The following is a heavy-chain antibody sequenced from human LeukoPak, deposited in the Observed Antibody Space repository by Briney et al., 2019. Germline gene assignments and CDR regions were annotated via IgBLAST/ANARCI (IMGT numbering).Heavy chain of an antibody. CDR2: IWHSGST. Sequence: PSGTLSLTCAVSGGSIYNDNWRSWVRQPPGKGLEWIGEIWHSGSTNYSPSLKSRVTILLDTSKNQFSLRLSSVTAADTAVYYCARGGVTMIRGPDYWGQGTLVTVSS. J-gene: IGHJ4*02. CDR1: GGSIYNDNW. V-gene: IGHV4-4*02. D-gene: IGHD3-10*01. CDR3: ARGGVTMIRGPDY.